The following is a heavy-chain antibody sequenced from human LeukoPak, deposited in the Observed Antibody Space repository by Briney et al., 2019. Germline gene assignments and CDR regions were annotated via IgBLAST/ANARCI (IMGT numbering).Heavy chain of an antibody. CDR1: GFTFSSYA. CDR2: IRYDGSNK. Sequence: PGGSLRLSCAASGFTFSSYAMSWVRQAPGKGLEWVAFIRYDGSNKYYADSVKGRFTISRDNSKNTLYLQMNSLRAEDTAVYYCAKDGKYDFWSGDLLYYFDYWGQGTLVTVSS. V-gene: IGHV3-30*02. CDR3: AKDGKYDFWSGDLLYYFDY. J-gene: IGHJ4*02. D-gene: IGHD3-3*01.